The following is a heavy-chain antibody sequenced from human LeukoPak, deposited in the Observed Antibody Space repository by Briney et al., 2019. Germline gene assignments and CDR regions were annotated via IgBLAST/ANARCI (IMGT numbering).Heavy chain of an antibody. CDR3: ARLEYSTSYRGYYYMDV. V-gene: IGHV4-34*01. D-gene: IGHD6-6*01. CDR2: INHSGRT. J-gene: IGHJ6*03. Sequence: SETLSLTCAVYGGSFSGYYWSCIRQPPGKGLEWIGEINHSGRTNYNPSLKSRVTISVDTSKNQFSLKLSSVTAADTAVYYCARLEYSTSYRGYYYMDVWGKGTTVTVSS. CDR1: GGSFSGYY.